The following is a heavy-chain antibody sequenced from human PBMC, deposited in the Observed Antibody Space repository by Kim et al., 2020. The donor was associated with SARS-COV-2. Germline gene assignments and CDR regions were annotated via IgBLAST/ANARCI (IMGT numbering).Heavy chain of an antibody. CDR2: NK. CDR3: AKEASGAYMDY. J-gene: IGHJ4*02. D-gene: IGHD3-16*01. V-gene: IGHV3-33*06. Sequence: NKYYADAVKGRFTISRDNSKNTLYPQMNCLRAEDTAVYYWAKEASGAYMDYWGQGTLVTVSS.